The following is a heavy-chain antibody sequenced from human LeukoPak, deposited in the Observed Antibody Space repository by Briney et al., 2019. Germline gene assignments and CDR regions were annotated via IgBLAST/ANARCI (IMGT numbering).Heavy chain of an antibody. CDR1: GASVSSGSYY. V-gene: IGHV4-31*03. CDR2: IYYSGST. CDR3: ARMSGRESSGYYLDY. Sequence: SETLSLTCNVSGASVSSGSYYWSWIRQHPGKGLEWTGYIYYSGSTYYNPSLKSRVTISVDTSKNHFSLKLSSVTAADTAVYYCARMSGRESSGYYLDYWGQGTLVTVSS. D-gene: IGHD3-22*01. J-gene: IGHJ4*02.